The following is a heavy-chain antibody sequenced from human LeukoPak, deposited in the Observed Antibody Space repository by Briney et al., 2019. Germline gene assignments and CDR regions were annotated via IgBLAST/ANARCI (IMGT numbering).Heavy chain of an antibody. D-gene: IGHD3-3*01. J-gene: IGHJ4*02. Sequence: SGGSLRLSCAASGFTFSSYEMNWVRQAPGKGLEWVSYITSSGSTIYYADSVKGRFTISRDNAKNSLYLQMNSLRAEDTAVYYCARESYDFWSGYNWGQGTLVTVSS. CDR3: ARESYDFWSGYN. CDR2: ITSSGSTI. CDR1: GFTFSSYE. V-gene: IGHV3-48*03.